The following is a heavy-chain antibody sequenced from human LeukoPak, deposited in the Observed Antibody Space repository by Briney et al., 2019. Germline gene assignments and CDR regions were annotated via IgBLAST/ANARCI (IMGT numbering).Heavy chain of an antibody. J-gene: IGHJ5*02. D-gene: IGHD1-1*01. CDR1: GGSISSSSYY. Sequence: SETLSLTCTVSGGSISSSSYYWGWIRQPPGKGLEWIGSIYDSGSTYYNPSLKSRATISVDTSKNQFSLKLSSVTAADTAVYYCARGLERREGWFDPWGQGTLVTVSS. CDR2: IYDSGST. V-gene: IGHV4-39*01. CDR3: ARGLERREGWFDP.